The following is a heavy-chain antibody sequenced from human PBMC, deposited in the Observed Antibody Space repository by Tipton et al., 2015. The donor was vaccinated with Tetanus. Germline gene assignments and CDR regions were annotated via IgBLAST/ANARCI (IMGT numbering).Heavy chain of an antibody. CDR1: GASITHNDFS. CDR3: ARLSIASTGTYGLTYYYAMDV. J-gene: IGHJ6*02. D-gene: IGHD6-13*01. Sequence: TLSLTCTLSGASITHNDFSWGWIRQPPGRGLEWIGSVYYSGSTYYSPSLKSRGPLSGDTSKNHFSLRLSSVTAADTAVYYCARLSIASTGTYGLTYYYAMDVWGPGTTVTVSS. V-gene: IGHV4-39*01. CDR2: VYYSGST.